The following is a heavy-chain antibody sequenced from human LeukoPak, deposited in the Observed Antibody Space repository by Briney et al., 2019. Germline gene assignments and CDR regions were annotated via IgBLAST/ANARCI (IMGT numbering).Heavy chain of an antibody. CDR1: GFTFSGYG. J-gene: IGHJ4*02. CDR3: ARGLDY. V-gene: IGHV3-30*03. CDR2: ISYDGSNK. Sequence: GGSLRLSCEASGFTFSGYGMHWVRQAPGKGLEWVAVISYDGSNKYYADSVKGRFTISRDNSKNTLYLQMNSLRAEDAAVYYCARGLDYWGQGTLVTVSS.